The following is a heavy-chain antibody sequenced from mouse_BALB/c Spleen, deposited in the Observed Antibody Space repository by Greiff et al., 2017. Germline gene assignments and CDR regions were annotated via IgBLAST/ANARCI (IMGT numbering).Heavy chain of an antibody. V-gene: IGHV1S29*02. J-gene: IGHJ4*01. CDR1: GYTFTDYN. CDR2: IYPYNGGT. CDR3: ARYPLLLRYDAMDY. D-gene: IGHD1-1*01. Sequence: EVQLQQSGPELVKPGASVKISCKASGYTFTDYNMHWVKQSHGKSLEWIGYIYPYNGGTGYNQKFKSKATLTVDNSSSTAYMELRSLTSEDSAVYYCARYPLLLRYDAMDYWGQGTSVTVSS.